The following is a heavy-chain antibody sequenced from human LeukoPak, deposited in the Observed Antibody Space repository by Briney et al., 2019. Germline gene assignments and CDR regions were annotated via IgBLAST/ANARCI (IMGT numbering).Heavy chain of an antibody. Sequence: GGSLRLSCAASGFTFSSYWMSWVRQAPGKGLEWVANIKQDGSEKYYVDSVKGRFTTSRDNAKNSLYLQMNSLRAEDTAVYYCARGGDNSWYVPYYFDYWGQGTLVTVSS. CDR1: GFTFSSYW. J-gene: IGHJ4*02. CDR2: IKQDGSEK. D-gene: IGHD6-13*01. CDR3: ARGGDNSWYVPYYFDY. V-gene: IGHV3-7*04.